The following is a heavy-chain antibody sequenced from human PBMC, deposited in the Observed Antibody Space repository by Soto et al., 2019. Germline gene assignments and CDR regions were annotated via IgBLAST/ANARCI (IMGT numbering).Heavy chain of an antibody. J-gene: IGHJ6*02. CDR2: TYYRSKWYN. Sequence: SQTLSLTCAISGDSVSSNSAAWNWIRQSPSRGLEWLGRTYYRSKWYNDYAVSVKSRITINPDTSKNQFSLQLNSVTPEDTAVYYCARDDMVRGVIYPYGIDVWGQLTTVPAS. CDR1: GDSVSSNSAA. CDR3: ARDDMVRGVIYPYGIDV. D-gene: IGHD3-10*01. V-gene: IGHV6-1*01.